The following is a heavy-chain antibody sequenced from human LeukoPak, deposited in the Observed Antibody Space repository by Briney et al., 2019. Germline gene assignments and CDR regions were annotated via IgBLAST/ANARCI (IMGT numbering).Heavy chain of an antibody. D-gene: IGHD3-22*01. CDR1: GFTFTTYS. V-gene: IGHV3-21*01. CDR2: ISSGSSAI. J-gene: IGHJ4*02. Sequence: NPGGSLRLSCEASGFTFTTYSMTWVRQAPGKGLEWVSIISSGSSAIFSADALKGRFTISRDDAKNLLYLDMNSLRAEDTAVYYCARDLVRITMIVVVIGAGLDYWGQGTLVTVSS. CDR3: ARDLVRITMIVVVIGAGLDY.